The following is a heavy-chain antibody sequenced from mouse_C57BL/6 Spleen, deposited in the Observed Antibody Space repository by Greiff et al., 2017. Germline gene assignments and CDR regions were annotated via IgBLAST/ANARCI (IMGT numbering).Heavy chain of an antibody. CDR2: IYPGDGDT. D-gene: IGHD1-2*01. Sequence: VQLQQSGAELVKPGASVKISCKASGYAFSSYWMNWVKQRPGQGLEWIGQIYPGDGDTNYNGKFKGKATLTADKSSSTAYMQLSSLTSADSAVYFCARWAISTGWGFDDWGQGTTLTVSS. J-gene: IGHJ2*01. V-gene: IGHV1-80*01. CDR3: ARWAISTGWGFDD. CDR1: GYAFSSYW.